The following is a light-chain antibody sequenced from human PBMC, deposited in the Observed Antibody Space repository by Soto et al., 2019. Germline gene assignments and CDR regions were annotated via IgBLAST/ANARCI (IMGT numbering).Light chain of an antibody. J-gene: IGKJ1*01. Sequence: DIQMTQSPLTLSASVGDRVTITCRASQTISRWLAWYQQKPGKAPKLLIYRASSLESGVPSRFSGSGSGTEFTLTIISLQSDDSATYYCQQYQTWTFGQGTKVEIK. CDR1: QTISRW. V-gene: IGKV1-5*03. CDR2: RAS. CDR3: QQYQTWT.